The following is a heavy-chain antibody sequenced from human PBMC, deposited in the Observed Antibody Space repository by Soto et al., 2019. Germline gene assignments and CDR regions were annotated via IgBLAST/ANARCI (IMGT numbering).Heavy chain of an antibody. D-gene: IGHD3-9*01. V-gene: IGHV4-39*01. CDR3: ARHRYYDILTGREYYYYMDV. J-gene: IGHJ6*03. CDR1: GGSISSSSYY. CDR2: IYYSGST. Sequence: PSETLSLTCTVSGGSISSSSYYWGWIRQPPGKGLEWIGSIYYSGSTYYNPSLKSRVTISVDTSKNQFSLKLSSVTAADTAVYYCARHRYYDILTGREYYYYMDVWGKGTTVTV.